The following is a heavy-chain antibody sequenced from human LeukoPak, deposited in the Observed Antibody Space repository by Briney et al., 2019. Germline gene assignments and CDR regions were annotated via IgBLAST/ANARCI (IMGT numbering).Heavy chain of an antibody. CDR2: ISYDGSNK. V-gene: IGHV3-30-3*01. J-gene: IGHJ5*02. CDR1: GFTFSSYA. CDR3: ARDSPNCSGGSCYPTGDRFDP. D-gene: IGHD2-15*01. Sequence: GRSLRLSCAASGFTFSSYAMHWVRQAPGKGLEWVAVISYDGSNKYYADSVKGRFTISRDNSKNTLYLQMNSLRAEDTAVYYCARDSPNCSGGSCYPTGDRFDPWGQGTLVTVSS.